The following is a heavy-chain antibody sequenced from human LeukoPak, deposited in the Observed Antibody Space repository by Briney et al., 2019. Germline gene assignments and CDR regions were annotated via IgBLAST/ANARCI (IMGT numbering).Heavy chain of an antibody. CDR1: RYTFTSYD. Sequence: ASVKVSCKASRYTFTSYDIYWVRQATGQGLEWMGWRNPNSGNTGYAQKFQGRVTITRNTSISTAYMELSNLRSEDTAVYHCATRTTVTTPGGYYFDYWGQGTLVTVSS. CDR3: ATRTTVTTPGGYYFDY. CDR2: RNPNSGNT. V-gene: IGHV1-8*03. J-gene: IGHJ4*02. D-gene: IGHD4-17*01.